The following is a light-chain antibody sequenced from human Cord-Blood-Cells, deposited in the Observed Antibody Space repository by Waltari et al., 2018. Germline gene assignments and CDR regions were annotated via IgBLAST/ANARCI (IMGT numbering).Light chain of an antibody. CDR2: EGS. CDR3: GSDAGSSTL. J-gene: IGLJ3*02. V-gene: IGLV2-23*01. CDR1: SSDVGSYNL. Sequence: QSALTQPASVSGSPGQSITISCTGTSSDVGSYNLVSWYQQHPGKVHKLLIYEGSKRPSVVANRFSVTRSGNTASLTIAGLQAEDEADYYCGSDAGSSTLFGGGTKLTVL.